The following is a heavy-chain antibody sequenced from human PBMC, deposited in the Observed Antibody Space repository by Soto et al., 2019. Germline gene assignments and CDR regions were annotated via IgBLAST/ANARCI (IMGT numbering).Heavy chain of an antibody. Sequence: SETLSLTCTVSGGSISSYYWSWIQQPPGKGLEWIGYIYYSGSTNYNPSLKSRVTISVDTSKNQFSLKLSSVTAADTAVYYCARHPTFGGDFDYWGQGTLVTVSS. CDR3: ARHPTFGGDFDY. D-gene: IGHD3-3*01. J-gene: IGHJ4*02. CDR1: GGSISSYY. CDR2: IYYSGST. V-gene: IGHV4-59*08.